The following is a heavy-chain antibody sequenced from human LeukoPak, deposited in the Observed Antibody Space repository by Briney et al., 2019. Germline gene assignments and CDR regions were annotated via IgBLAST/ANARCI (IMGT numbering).Heavy chain of an antibody. CDR3: AKVYYYDSSGYDYFDY. V-gene: IGHV3-23*01. Sequence: GGSLRLSCAASGFTFSSYVMSWVRQAPGKGLEWVSAISGSGGSTYYADSVKGRFTISRDNSKNTLYLQMNSLRAEDTAVYYCAKVYYYDSSGYDYFDYWGQGTLVTVSS. D-gene: IGHD3-22*01. CDR2: ISGSGGST. J-gene: IGHJ4*02. CDR1: GFTFSSYV.